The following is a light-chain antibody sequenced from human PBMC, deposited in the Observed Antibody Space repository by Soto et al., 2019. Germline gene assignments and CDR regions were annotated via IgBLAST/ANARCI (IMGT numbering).Light chain of an antibody. V-gene: IGLV2-14*01. CDR2: EVN. Sequence: QSALTQTASVSGSLGQSITISCTGTSNDVGGYNYVSWYRQHPDTAPKLMIYEVNNRPAGVSDRFSGSKSGNTASLTISGLQSEDEADYYCQSYDNRLRGWVFGGGTKLTVL. CDR1: SNDVGGYNY. J-gene: IGLJ3*02. CDR3: QSYDNRLRGWV.